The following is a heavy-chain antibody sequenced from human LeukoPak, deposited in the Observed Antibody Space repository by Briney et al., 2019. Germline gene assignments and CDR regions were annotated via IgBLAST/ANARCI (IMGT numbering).Heavy chain of an antibody. V-gene: IGHV3-30-3*01. Sequence: GGSLRLSCAASGFIFSNYFMHWVRQAPGKGLEWVADIASGGSHTFYVESVKGRFTISRDNSKNTLYLQMNSLGPEDTAVYFCARERQDTVIHSGAFDIWGQGTMVTVSS. D-gene: IGHD2-21*02. CDR3: ARERQDTVIHSGAFDI. CDR1: GFIFSNYF. CDR2: IASGGSHT. J-gene: IGHJ3*02.